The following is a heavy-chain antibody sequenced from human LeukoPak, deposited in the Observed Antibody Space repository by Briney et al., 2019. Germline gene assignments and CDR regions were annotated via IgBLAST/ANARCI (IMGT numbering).Heavy chain of an antibody. V-gene: IGHV1-58*02. CDR1: GFTFTTSA. J-gene: IGHJ6*02. Sequence: SVKVSCKASGFTFTTSAMQWVRQARGQRLEWIGWIVVGSGDTNYAQKFQERVTITRDMSTSTAYMELSSLRSEDTAVYYCAVADGTTGTLKEYYYGMDVWGQGPRSPSP. CDR3: AVADGTTGTLKEYYYGMDV. CDR2: IVVGSGDT. D-gene: IGHD1-1*01.